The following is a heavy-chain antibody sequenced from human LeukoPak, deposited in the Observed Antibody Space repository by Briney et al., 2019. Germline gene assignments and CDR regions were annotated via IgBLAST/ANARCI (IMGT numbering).Heavy chain of an antibody. CDR3: AREKVRQSGMDV. J-gene: IGHJ6*02. D-gene: IGHD2-2*01. V-gene: IGHV1-46*01. CDR2: IYPRDGST. Sequence: GASVKVSCKASGYTFTNNYLHWVRQAPGQGLEWMGMIYPRDGSTSYAQNFQGRVTMTRDTSISTTYMELSRLRSDDTAVYYCAREKVRQSGMDVWGQGTTVTVSS. CDR1: GYTFTNNY.